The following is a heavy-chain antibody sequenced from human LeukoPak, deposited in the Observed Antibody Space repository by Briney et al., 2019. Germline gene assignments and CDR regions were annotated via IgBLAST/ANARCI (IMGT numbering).Heavy chain of an antibody. J-gene: IGHJ5*02. CDR3: AKDTRYCSGGSCYSGGNWFDP. Sequence: GGSLRLSCAASGFTFSTYSMSWVRQAPRKGLEWVSVIFQSGGTTYYADSVKGRFTISRDNSKNTLYLQMNSLRAEDTAVYYCAKDTRYCSGGSCYSGGNWFDPWGQGTLVTVSS. CDR2: IFQSGGTT. D-gene: IGHD2-15*01. V-gene: IGHV3-23*01. CDR1: GFTFSTYS.